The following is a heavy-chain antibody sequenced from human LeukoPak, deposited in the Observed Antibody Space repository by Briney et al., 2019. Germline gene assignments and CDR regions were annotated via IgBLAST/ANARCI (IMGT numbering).Heavy chain of an antibody. CDR3: AKTIGYSSGWIDY. V-gene: IGHV3-23*01. J-gene: IGHJ4*02. CDR1: GFTFSSYA. CDR2: ISGSGGST. Sequence: GGSLRLSRAASGFTFSSYAMSWVRQAPGKGLEWVSAISGSGGSTYYADSVKGRFTISRDNSKNTLYLQMNSLRAEDTAVYYCAKTIGYSSGWIDYWGQGTLVTVSS. D-gene: IGHD6-19*01.